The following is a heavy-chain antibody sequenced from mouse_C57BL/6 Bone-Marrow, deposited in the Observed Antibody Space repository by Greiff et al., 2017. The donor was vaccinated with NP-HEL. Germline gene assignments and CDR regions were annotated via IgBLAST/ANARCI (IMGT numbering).Heavy chain of an antibody. CDR2: ISYDGSN. Sequence: EVQVVESGPGLVKPSQSLSLTCSVTGYSITSGYYWNWIRQFPGNKLEWMGYISYDGSNNYNPSLKNRISITRDTSKNQFFLKLNSVTTEDTATYYCASAITGPYFDYWGQGTTLTVSS. D-gene: IGHD4-1*01. V-gene: IGHV3-6*01. J-gene: IGHJ2*01. CDR1: GYSITSGYY. CDR3: ASAITGPYFDY.